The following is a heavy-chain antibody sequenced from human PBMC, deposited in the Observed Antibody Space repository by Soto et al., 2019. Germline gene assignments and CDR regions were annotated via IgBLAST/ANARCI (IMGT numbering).Heavy chain of an antibody. D-gene: IGHD3-3*01. CDR1: GIEFSNYA. J-gene: IGHJ6*02. CDR3: AKDGNRRDVYFYV. V-gene: IGHV3-23*01. CDR2: SSAIGRSR. Sequence: GRSLRLACVVAGIEFSNYAMRWVRQAPGKWLEWVAISSAIGRSRYHAGSVKGRFTISIGNSKNTLYLHMTNRIAEETCSFFCAKDGNRRDVYFYVWGQGTSFTSP.